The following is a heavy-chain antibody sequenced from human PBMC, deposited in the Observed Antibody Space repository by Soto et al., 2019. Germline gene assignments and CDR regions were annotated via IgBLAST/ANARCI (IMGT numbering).Heavy chain of an antibody. Sequence: SETLSLTCTVSGGSVTSDEDYWTWIRQSPGKGLEWIGYISNSGSTGYNPSLKTRLSMSVDRSKNQFTLRLTSVTAADTAVYFCATESGSTYGYFDHWGKGTQVTVSS. CDR3: ATESGSTYGYFDH. CDR2: ISNSGST. J-gene: IGHJ4*02. V-gene: IGHV4-30-4*01. D-gene: IGHD5-18*01. CDR1: GGSVTSDEDY.